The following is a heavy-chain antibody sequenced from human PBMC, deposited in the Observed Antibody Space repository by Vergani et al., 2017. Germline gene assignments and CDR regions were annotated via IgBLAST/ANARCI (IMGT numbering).Heavy chain of an antibody. Sequence: EVQLLESGGGLVQPGGSLRLSCAASGFTFSSYAMSWVRQAPGKGLEWVSAISGSGGSTYYADSVKGRFTISRDNSKNTLYLQMNSLRAEDTAVYYCAKDLNSGSYLSDWYFDLWGRGTLVTVSS. D-gene: IGHD1-26*01. J-gene: IGHJ2*01. CDR3: AKDLNSGSYLSDWYFDL. CDR1: GFTFSSYA. V-gene: IGHV3-23*01. CDR2: ISGSGGST.